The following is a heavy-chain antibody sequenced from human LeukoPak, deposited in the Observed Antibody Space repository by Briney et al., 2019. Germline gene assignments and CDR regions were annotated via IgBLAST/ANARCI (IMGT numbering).Heavy chain of an antibody. CDR3: ARDLRPHGMDV. CDR1: GHTFSSYG. CDR2: IIPIFGTA. J-gene: IGHJ6*02. Sequence: SVKVSCKASGHTFSSYGISWVRQAPGQGLEWVGGIIPIFGTANYAQKFQGRVTITADESTSTAYMELSSLRSEDTAVYYCARDLRPHGMDVWGQGTTVTVSS. V-gene: IGHV1-69*13. D-gene: IGHD6-6*01.